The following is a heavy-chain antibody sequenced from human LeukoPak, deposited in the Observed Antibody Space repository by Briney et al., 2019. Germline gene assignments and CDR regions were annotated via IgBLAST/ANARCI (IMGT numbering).Heavy chain of an antibody. J-gene: IGHJ4*02. V-gene: IGHV3-23*01. CDR2: ISGSGDTT. Sequence: GGSLRLSCTASGFTFSSYSMSWVRQGPGTGLEWVSAISGSGDTTFYADSVKGLFTISRDNSKNALYLQMISLRADDTASYYCAKGSSSFYYDSSGYYDLTFDYWGQGTLVTVSS. D-gene: IGHD3-22*01. CDR3: AKGSSSFYYDSSGYYDLTFDY. CDR1: GFTFSSYS.